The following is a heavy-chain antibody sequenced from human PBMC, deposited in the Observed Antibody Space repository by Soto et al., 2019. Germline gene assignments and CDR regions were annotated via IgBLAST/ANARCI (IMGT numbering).Heavy chain of an antibody. V-gene: IGHV1-69*06. CDR1: GGTLSDHG. CDR3: ARGVYCSGNYYIGPSAFDM. D-gene: IGHD3-10*01. Sequence: QVQLEQSGAEVKKPGSSVKVSCKASGGTLSDHGVAWLRQAPGQGLEWMGGTIPVFNTAKYAQKFQGRVNVTADKFTIIAYVELSSLIAKDTAVYFCARGVYCSGNYYIGPSAFDMWGQGTMVIVSS. J-gene: IGHJ3*02. CDR2: TIPVFNTA.